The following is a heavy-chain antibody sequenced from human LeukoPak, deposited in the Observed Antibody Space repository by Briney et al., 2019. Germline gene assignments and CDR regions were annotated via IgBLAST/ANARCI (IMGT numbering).Heavy chain of an antibody. D-gene: IGHD3-22*01. CDR3: ARARNDYDSNGFSILDY. V-gene: IGHV3-23*01. J-gene: IGHJ4*02. CDR2: ISGSGGST. Sequence: GWSVRLSCPASRFTFSSYAMSWVRQAPGKGLEGVSSISGSGGSTYYADSVKGRFTISRDNSKNTLYLQMNSLRAEDTALYYCARARNDYDSNGFSILDYWGQGTLVTASS. CDR1: RFTFSSYA.